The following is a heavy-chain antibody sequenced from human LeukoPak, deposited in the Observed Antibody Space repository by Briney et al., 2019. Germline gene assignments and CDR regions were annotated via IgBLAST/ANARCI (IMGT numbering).Heavy chain of an antibody. D-gene: IGHD3-16*02. J-gene: IGHJ5*02. CDR3: ARHVGYDYVWGSYQANWFDP. CDR2: IYYSGST. V-gene: IGHV4-39*01. Sequence: SETLSLTCTVSAGSISSYYWGWIRQPPGKGLEWIGSIYYSGSTYYNPSLKSRVTISVDTSKNQFSLKLSSVTAADTAVYYCARHVGYDYVWGSYQANWFDPWGQGTLVTVSS. CDR1: AGSISSYY.